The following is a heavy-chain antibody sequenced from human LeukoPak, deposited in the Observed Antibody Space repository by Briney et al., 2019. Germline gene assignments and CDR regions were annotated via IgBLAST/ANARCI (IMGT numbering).Heavy chain of an antibody. V-gene: IGHV1-2*02. CDR2: INPNSGGT. Sequence: AASVKVSCKASGYTFTGYYMHWVRQAPGQGLEWMGWINPNSGGTNYAQKFQGRVTMTRDTSISTAYMELSRLRSDDTAVYYCAREGYGSGSYGGEWGQGTLVTVSS. CDR1: GYTFTGYY. D-gene: IGHD3-10*01. J-gene: IGHJ4*02. CDR3: AREGYGSGSYGGE.